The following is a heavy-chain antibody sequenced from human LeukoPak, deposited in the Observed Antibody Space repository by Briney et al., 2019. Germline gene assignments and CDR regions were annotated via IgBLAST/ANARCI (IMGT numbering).Heavy chain of an antibody. CDR2: ISSNGGST. CDR1: GFTFSTYS. V-gene: IGHV3-64D*06. J-gene: IGHJ4*02. Sequence: GGSLTLSCSASGFTFSTYSMHWIRQAPGKGLEYVSAISSNGGSTYFADSVKAKLSISRDNSKNTLDLQLSSLRAEDAAVYYCVKVSSSGWHEGAYFDYWGQGTLVTVP. D-gene: IGHD6-19*01. CDR3: VKVSSSGWHEGAYFDY.